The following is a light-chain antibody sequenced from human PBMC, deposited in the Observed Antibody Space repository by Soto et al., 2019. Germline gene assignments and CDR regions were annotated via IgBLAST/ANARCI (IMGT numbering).Light chain of an antibody. J-gene: IGKJ2*03. V-gene: IGKV1-5*03. CDR3: QQYNSYSMYS. CDR2: EAS. CDR1: QGVNKW. Sequence: DIQVTQSPSTLSASVGDRVTITCRASQGVNKWLAWYQQKAGKDPKLLSYEASILEAGVPSRFSGTGSATDFTLIISSLQADDVATYYFQQYNSYSMYSFGQGTKLESK.